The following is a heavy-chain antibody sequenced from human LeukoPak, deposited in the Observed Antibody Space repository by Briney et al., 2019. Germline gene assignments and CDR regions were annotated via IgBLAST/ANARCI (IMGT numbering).Heavy chain of an antibody. J-gene: IGHJ5*02. CDR2: INHSGST. Sequence: SETLSLTCAVYGGSFSGYYWSWIRQPPGKGLEWIGEINHSGSTNYNPSLKSRVTISVDTSKNQFSLKLSSVTAADTAVYYCARGRRGWFDPWGQGTLVTVSS. CDR3: ARGRRGWFDP. CDR1: GGSFSGYY. V-gene: IGHV4-34*01. D-gene: IGHD3-10*01.